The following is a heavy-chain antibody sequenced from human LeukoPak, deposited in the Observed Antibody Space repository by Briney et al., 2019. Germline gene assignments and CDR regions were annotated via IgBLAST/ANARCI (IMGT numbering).Heavy chain of an antibody. CDR2: ISFGSTYI. CDR1: GFSFNIYS. J-gene: IGHJ4*02. D-gene: IGHD3-16*01. Sequence: PGGPLRLSCAASGFSFNIYSMNWVRHATGRGLEWVSSISFGSTYISYADSVKGRFTISRDDAKKSLYLQMNGLRAEDTAFYYCASGIFYASVQTWSPVWGQGTLVTVSS. CDR3: ASGIFYASVQTWSPV. V-gene: IGHV3-21*01.